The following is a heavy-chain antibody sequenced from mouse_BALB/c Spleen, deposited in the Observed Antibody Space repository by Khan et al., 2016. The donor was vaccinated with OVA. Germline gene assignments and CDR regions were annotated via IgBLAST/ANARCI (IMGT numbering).Heavy chain of an antibody. CDR1: GFTFSTYG. V-gene: IGHV5-6*01. CDR2: INTGGAYT. J-gene: IGHJ3*01. D-gene: IGHD1-1*01. CDR3: ARLAYYYNSEGFAY. Sequence: EVELVESGGDLVRPGGSLKLSCAASGFTFSTYGMSWVRQTPDKRLEWVATINTGGAYTYYPDTVNGRFTISRDNAKNTLYLQLSSLKSEDTAIYYCARLAYYYNSEGFAYWGRGTLVTVSA.